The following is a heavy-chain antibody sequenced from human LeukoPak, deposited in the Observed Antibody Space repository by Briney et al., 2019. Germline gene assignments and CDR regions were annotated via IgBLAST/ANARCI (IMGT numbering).Heavy chain of an antibody. CDR1: GYSISSGYY. Sequence: PSETLSLTCAVSGYSISSGYYWGWIRQPPGKGLEWIGSIYHSGSTYYNPSLKSRVTISADTSKNQFSLKLSSVTAADTAVYYCARRGDILTGYSDAFDIWGQGTMVTVSS. V-gene: IGHV4-38-2*01. D-gene: IGHD3-9*01. CDR3: ARRGDILTGYSDAFDI. J-gene: IGHJ3*02. CDR2: IYHSGST.